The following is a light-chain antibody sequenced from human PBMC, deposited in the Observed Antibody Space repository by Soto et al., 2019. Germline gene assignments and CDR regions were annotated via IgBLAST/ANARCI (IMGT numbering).Light chain of an antibody. CDR3: QQYSSSPRT. J-gene: IGKJ5*01. CDR2: DAS. CDR1: QTISSGF. Sequence: IVLTQSPWDVYLVAGDRTTLYCTASQTISSGFLAWYQQKVGQAPRLLIYDASNRATGVPDRFSGSGSGTDFSLTISRLEPADFAVYHSQQYSSSPRTFGQGTRLEIK. V-gene: IGKV3-20*01.